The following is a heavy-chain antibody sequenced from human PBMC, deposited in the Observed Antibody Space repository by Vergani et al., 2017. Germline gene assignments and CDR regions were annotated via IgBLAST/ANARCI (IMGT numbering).Heavy chain of an antibody. V-gene: IGHV4-31*03. Sequence: QVQLQESGPGLVKPSQTLSLTCSVSGVSISSGVYYWNWFRQHPGKGLEWIGYIYSTGSTHHNPSLRRRINMSVDTSKNQFSLKLNSVTAADTAMYYCARMGGYDEGDAFRIGYFDSWGPGILVTVSS. CDR3: ARMGGYDEGDAFRIGYFDS. D-gene: IGHD3-22*01. J-gene: IGHJ4*02. CDR2: IYSTGST. CDR1: GVSISSGVYY.